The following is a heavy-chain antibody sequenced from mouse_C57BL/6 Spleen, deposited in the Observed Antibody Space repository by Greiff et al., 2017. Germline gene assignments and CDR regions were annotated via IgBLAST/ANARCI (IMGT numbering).Heavy chain of an antibody. J-gene: IGHJ3*01. V-gene: IGHV1-18*01. CDR2: INPNNGGT. Sequence: VQLKESGPELVKPGASVKIPCKASGYTFTDYNMDWVKQSHGKSLEWIGDINPNNGGTIYNQKFKGKATLTVDKSSSTAYMELRSLTSEDTAVYYCARSRRSGGLFAYWGQGTLVTVSA. CDR3: ARSRRSGGLFAY. CDR1: GYTFTDYN. D-gene: IGHD2-2*01.